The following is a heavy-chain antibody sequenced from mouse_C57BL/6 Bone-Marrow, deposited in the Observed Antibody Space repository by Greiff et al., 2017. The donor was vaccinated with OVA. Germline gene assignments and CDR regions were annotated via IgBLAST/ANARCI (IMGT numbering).Heavy chain of an antibody. CDR1: GYTFTDYY. CDR2: INPYNGGT. Sequence: DVKLVESGPVLVKPGASVKMSCKASGYTFTDYYMNWVKQSHGKSLEWIGVINPYNGGTSYNQKFKGKATLTVDKSSSTAYMELNSLTSEDSAVYYCAFGSSYSDYWGQGTTLTVSS. D-gene: IGHD1-1*01. J-gene: IGHJ2*01. V-gene: IGHV1-19*01. CDR3: AFGSSYSDY.